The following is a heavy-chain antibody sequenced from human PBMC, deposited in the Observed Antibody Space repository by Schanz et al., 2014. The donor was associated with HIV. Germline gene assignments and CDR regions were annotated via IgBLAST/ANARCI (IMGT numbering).Heavy chain of an antibody. CDR2: INPNSGGT. Sequence: QAQLVQSGAEVKKPGASVKVSCKASGYTFTSYYIHWVRQAPGQGLEWMGWINPNSGGTNLAQKFEGRVTMTIDRSITTASMELSRLNSDDTAMYFCTRLHYYYDRSGFSFDCWGQGTLVTVSS. J-gene: IGHJ4*02. D-gene: IGHD3-22*01. CDR1: GYTFTSYY. CDR3: TRLHYYYDRSGFSFDC. V-gene: IGHV1-2*02.